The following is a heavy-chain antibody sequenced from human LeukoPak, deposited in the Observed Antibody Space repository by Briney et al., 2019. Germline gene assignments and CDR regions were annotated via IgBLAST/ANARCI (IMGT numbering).Heavy chain of an antibody. V-gene: IGHV4-38-2*02. CDR2: IYHSGST. D-gene: IGHD5-12*01. Sequence: SETLSLTCTVSGYSISSGYYWGWIRQPPGKGLEWIGSIYHSGSTYYNPSLKSRVTISVDTSKNQFSLKLSSVTAADTAVYYCARERGSGYASSAYYFDYWGQGTLVTVSS. J-gene: IGHJ4*02. CDR1: GYSISSGYY. CDR3: ARERGSGYASSAYYFDY.